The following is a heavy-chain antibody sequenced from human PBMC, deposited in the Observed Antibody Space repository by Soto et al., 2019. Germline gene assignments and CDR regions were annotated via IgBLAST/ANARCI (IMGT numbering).Heavy chain of an antibody. CDR3: ARKHSLDYIRWGLDP. CDR2: INPKSDDT. J-gene: IGHJ5*02. Sequence: ASVKVSCKASGYPFSDNQIHWLRRAPGQGLEWMGRINPKSDDTNYAQKFQGRVNMTRDTSIDTAYLELTGLTSDDTATYYCARKHSLDYIRWGLDPWGQGTLVTVSS. V-gene: IGHV1-2*02. CDR1: GYPFSDNQ. D-gene: IGHD4-4*01.